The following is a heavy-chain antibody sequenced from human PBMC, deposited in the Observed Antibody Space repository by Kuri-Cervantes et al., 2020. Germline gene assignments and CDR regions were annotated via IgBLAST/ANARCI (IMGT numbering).Heavy chain of an antibody. Sequence: GESLKISCAAPGFIVSRNYMNWVRQAPGKGLEWVSVTHSGGSTYYTDSVKGRFTISRDNSKNTLYFQMNSLRPEDTAVYYCARNLGYFGSWCLSVWGKGTLVTVSS. D-gene: IGHD3-10*01. CDR1: GFIVSRNY. J-gene: IGHJ4*02. V-gene: IGHV3-53*01. CDR3: ARNLGYFGSWCLSV. CDR2: THSGGST.